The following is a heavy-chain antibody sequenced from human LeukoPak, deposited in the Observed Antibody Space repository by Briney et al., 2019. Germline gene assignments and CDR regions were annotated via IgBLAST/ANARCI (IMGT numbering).Heavy chain of an antibody. CDR3: AKDPRVTAMFV. Sequence: GGSLRLSCAASGFTFSSYGMHWVRQAPGKGLEWVACIRYDGSNKYYADSVKGRFTISRDNSKNTLYLQMNSLRAEDTAVYYCAKDPRVTAMFVWGQGTLVTVSS. D-gene: IGHD2-21*02. J-gene: IGHJ4*02. V-gene: IGHV3-30*02. CDR2: IRYDGSNK. CDR1: GFTFSSYG.